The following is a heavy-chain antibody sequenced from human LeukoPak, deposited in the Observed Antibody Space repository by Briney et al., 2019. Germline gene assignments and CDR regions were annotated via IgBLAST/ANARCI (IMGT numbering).Heavy chain of an antibody. D-gene: IGHD1-1*01. CDR1: GGSISSSSYY. Sequence: SETLSLTCTVSGGSISSSSYYWGWIRQPPGKGLEWIGSIYYSGSTYYNPSLKSRVTISVDTSKNQFSLKLSSVTAADTAVYHCARDQLAAGWFDPWGQGTLVTVSS. J-gene: IGHJ5*02. CDR2: IYYSGST. CDR3: ARDQLAAGWFDP. V-gene: IGHV4-39*07.